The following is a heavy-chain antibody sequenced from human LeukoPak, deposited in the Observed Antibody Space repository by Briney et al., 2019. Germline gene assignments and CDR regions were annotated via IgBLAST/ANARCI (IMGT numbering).Heavy chain of an antibody. CDR2: IYHSGST. J-gene: IGHJ4*02. CDR1: GGSISSSNW. D-gene: IGHD6-19*01. Sequence: PSETLSLTCAVSGGSISSSNWWSWVRQPPGKGLEWIGEIYHSGSTNYNPSLKSRVTISVDKSKNQFSLKLCSVTAADTAVYYCARVRGIAVAGPFDYWGQGTLVTVSS. CDR3: ARVRGIAVAGPFDY. V-gene: IGHV4-4*02.